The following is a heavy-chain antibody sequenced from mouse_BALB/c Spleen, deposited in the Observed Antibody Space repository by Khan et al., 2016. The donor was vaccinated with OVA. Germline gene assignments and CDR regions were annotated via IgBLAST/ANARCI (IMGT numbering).Heavy chain of an antibody. V-gene: IGHV3-2*02. D-gene: IGHD1-1*01. CDR3: ASGKLLLRYPDYFDY. Sequence: EVELVESGPGLLKPSQSLSLTCTVTGYSITSDYAWNWIRQFPGNKLEWKAYISYSGSTTYNPSLRSRISITRDTSKNQFFLQLNSVTTEDTATHYCASGKLLLRYPDYFDYWGQGTTLTVSS. J-gene: IGHJ2*01. CDR1: GYSITSDYA. CDR2: ISYSGST.